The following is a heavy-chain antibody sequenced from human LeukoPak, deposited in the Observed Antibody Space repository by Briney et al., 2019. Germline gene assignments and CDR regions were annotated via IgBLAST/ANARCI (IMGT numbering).Heavy chain of an antibody. CDR3: AKEPWGGFGELSF. D-gene: IGHD3-10*01. Sequence: PGGSLKLSCAASGFTFSSYATSWVRQAPGKGLEWVSAISGSGGSTYYADSVKGRFTISRDNSKNTLYLQMNSLRAEDTAVYYCAKEPWGGFGELSFGGQGTLVTVSS. CDR2: ISGSGGST. V-gene: IGHV3-23*01. J-gene: IGHJ4*02. CDR1: GFTFSSYA.